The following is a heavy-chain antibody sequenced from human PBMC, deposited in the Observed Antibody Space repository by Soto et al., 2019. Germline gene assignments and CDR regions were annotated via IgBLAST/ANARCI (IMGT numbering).Heavy chain of an antibody. J-gene: IGHJ6*02. D-gene: IGHD4-4*01. V-gene: IGHV3-74*01. CDR2: INSDGSGT. CDR1: GSTFSNDW. Sequence: PGGSLRLSCAVSGSTFSNDWMHWVRQAPGKGLVWVSHINSDGSGTNYADSVKGRFTIARDNAKSTVYLQMNSLRAGDTAVYYCARDRSYTLDVWGQGTTVTVSS. CDR3: ARDRSYTLDV.